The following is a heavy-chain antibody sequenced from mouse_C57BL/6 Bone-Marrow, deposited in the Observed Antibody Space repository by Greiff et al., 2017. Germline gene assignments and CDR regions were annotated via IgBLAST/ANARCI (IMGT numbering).Heavy chain of an antibody. D-gene: IGHD2-5*01. Sequence: VKLVESGAELARPGASVKMSCKASGYTFTSYTMHWVKQRPGQGLEWIGYINPSSGYTKYNQKFKDKATLTADKSSSTAYMQLSSLTSEDSAVYYCARVYYSNYHYAMDYWGQGTSVTVSS. CDR3: ARVYYSNYHYAMDY. V-gene: IGHV1-4*01. CDR1: GYTFTSYT. J-gene: IGHJ4*01. CDR2: INPSSGYT.